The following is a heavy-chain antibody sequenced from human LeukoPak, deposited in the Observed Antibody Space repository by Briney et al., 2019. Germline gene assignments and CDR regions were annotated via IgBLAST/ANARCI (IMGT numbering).Heavy chain of an antibody. J-gene: IGHJ4*02. Sequence: SETLSLTCTVPGGSISSSSYYWGWIRQPPGKGLEWIGSIYYNGSTYYNPSLKSRVTISVDTSKNQFSLKLSSVTAADTAVYYCARSRSVVRYFYWGQGTLVTVSS. CDR2: IYYNGST. V-gene: IGHV4-39*07. CDR1: GGSISSSSYY. D-gene: IGHD2/OR15-2a*01. CDR3: ARSRSVVRYFY.